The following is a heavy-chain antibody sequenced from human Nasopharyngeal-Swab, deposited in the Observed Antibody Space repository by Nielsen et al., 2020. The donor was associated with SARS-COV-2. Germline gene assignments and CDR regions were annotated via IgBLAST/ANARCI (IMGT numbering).Heavy chain of an antibody. J-gene: IGHJ6*03. V-gene: IGHV3-7*01. CDR1: GFTFSSYW. Sequence: GGSLRLSCAASGFTFSSYWMSWVRQAPGKGLEWVANIKQDGSEKYYVDSVKGRFTISRDNAKNSLYLQMNSLRAEDTAVYYCARGGGLDIVVVPADYYYYMDVWGKGTTVPVSS. CDR2: IKQDGSEK. D-gene: IGHD2-2*01. CDR3: ARGGGLDIVVVPADYYYYMDV.